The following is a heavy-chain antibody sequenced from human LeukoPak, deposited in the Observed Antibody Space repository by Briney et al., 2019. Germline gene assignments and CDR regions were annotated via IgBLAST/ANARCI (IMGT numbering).Heavy chain of an antibody. V-gene: IGHV3-7*01. Sequence: PGGSLRLSCAASGFTFSSYAMTWVRQAPGTGLEWVATINSDGSAKYHVDSVKGRFTISRDNAKNLVYLQMSILRAEDTAVYYCADLGTSDCGQGTLVTVSS. D-gene: IGHD1-7*01. CDR2: INSDGSAK. CDR3: ADLGTSD. J-gene: IGHJ4*02. CDR1: GFTFSSYA.